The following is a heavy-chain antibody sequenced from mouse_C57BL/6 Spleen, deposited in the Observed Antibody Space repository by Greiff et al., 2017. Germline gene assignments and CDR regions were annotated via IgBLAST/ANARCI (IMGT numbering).Heavy chain of an antibody. D-gene: IGHD3-2*02. Sequence: QVQLQQPGAELVMPGASVKLSCKASGYTFTSYWMHWVKQRPGQGLEWIGEIDPSDSYTNYNQKFKGKSTLTVDKSSSTAYMQLSSLTSEDSAVYYCARAERRLRFWFAYWGQGTLVTVSA. J-gene: IGHJ3*01. CDR1: GYTFTSYW. V-gene: IGHV1-69*01. CDR2: IDPSDSYT. CDR3: ARAERRLRFWFAY.